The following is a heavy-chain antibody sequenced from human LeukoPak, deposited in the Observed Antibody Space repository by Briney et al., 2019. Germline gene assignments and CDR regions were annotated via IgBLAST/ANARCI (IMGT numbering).Heavy chain of an antibody. CDR1: GSTFSRYW. D-gene: IGHD5-12*01. V-gene: IGHV3-74*01. J-gene: IGHJ4*02. CDR2: VKSDGSDT. Sequence: PGGSLRLSCAASGSTFSRYWMHWVRQAPGKGLVWVSRVKSDGSDTIYADSVKGRFTISRDNAKNTLYLQMDSLRAEDTAVYYCAKDFHSGYDEGLFDYWGQGTLVTVSS. CDR3: AKDFHSGYDEGLFDY.